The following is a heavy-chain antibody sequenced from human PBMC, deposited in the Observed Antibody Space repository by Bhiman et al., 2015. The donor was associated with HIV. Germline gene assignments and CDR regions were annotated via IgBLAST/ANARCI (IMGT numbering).Heavy chain of an antibody. D-gene: IGHD6-13*01. V-gene: IGHV3-23*01. J-gene: IGHJ4*02. Sequence: EVQLLESGGGLVQPGGSLRLSCAASGFTFSSYAMSWVRQAPGKGLEWVSAISGSGGSTYYADSVKGRFTISRDNSKNTLYLQLNSLRAEDTAVYYCAKDGRGIVEAADYLDYWGQGTLVTVSS. CDR1: GFTFSSYA. CDR3: AKDGRGIVEAADYLDY. CDR2: ISGSGGST.